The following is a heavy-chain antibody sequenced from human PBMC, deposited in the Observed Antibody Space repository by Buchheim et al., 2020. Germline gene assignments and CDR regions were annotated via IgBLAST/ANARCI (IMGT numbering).Heavy chain of an antibody. CDR2: ISYDGSNK. CDR3: AKTYSSSSISDY. CDR1: GFTFSSYG. V-gene: IGHV3-30*18. D-gene: IGHD6-6*01. Sequence: QVQPVESGGGVVQPGRSLRLSCAASGFTFSSYGMHWVRQAPGKGLEWVAVISYDGSNKYYADSVKGRFTISRDNSKNTLYLQMNSLRAEDTAVYYCAKTYSSSSISDYWGQGTL. J-gene: IGHJ4*02.